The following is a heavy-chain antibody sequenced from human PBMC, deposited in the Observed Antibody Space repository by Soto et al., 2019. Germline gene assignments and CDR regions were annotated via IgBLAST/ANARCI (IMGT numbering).Heavy chain of an antibody. CDR1: GFTFSSYG. D-gene: IGHD5-12*01. J-gene: IGHJ6*03. CDR3: AKGGGGSDLDDYYYYMDV. CDR2: ISYDGSNK. V-gene: IGHV3-30*18. Sequence: QVQLVESGGGVVQPGRSLRLSCAASGFTFSSYGMHWVRQAPGKGLEWVAGISYDGSNKYYADSVKGRFTITRDNYKNTLYLEMNSRRAEDTAVYYCAKGGGGSDLDDYYYYMDVWGKGTTVTVSS.